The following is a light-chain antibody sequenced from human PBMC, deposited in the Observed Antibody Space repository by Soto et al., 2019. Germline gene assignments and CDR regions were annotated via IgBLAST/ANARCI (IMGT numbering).Light chain of an antibody. V-gene: IGKV1-39*01. CDR3: QPADITPYT. Sequence: DIQVTQSPVSLSASVGDRVTVTCRTSQGISTYLNWYPHKAGDAPRLLISAASDLQKGVPSRFSGSGSGADFPLTCRRLRPEDFATYYCQPADITPYTFGQGPLLE. CDR2: AAS. J-gene: IGKJ2*01. CDR1: QGISTY.